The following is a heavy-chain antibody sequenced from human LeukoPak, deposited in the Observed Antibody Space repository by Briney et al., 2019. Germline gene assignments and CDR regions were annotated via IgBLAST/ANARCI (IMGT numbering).Heavy chain of an antibody. CDR3: ARGRYYYDSSGYGLNWFDP. D-gene: IGHD3-22*01. CDR2: INPYTGDT. CDR1: GYRFTSYL. V-gene: IGHV1-18*01. Sequence: GASVKVSCKASGYRFTSYLISWVRQAPGHGPEWMGWINPYTGDTNYIQKLQDRVTMTTDTSTSTAYMELRSLRSDDTAMYYCARGRYYYDSSGYGLNWFDPWGQGTLVTVSS. J-gene: IGHJ5*02.